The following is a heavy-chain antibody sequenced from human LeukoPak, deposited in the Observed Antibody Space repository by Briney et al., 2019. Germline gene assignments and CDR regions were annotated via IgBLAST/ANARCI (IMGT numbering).Heavy chain of an antibody. CDR2: ISSSGATK. CDR3: AKQGRDWLRDYYYYMDV. CDR1: GFTFSSFE. V-gene: IGHV3-48*03. J-gene: IGHJ6*03. D-gene: IGHD3-9*01. Sequence: PGGSLRLSCAASGFTFSSFEMNWVRQAPGKGLEWVSYISSSGATKYYADSVKGRFTISRDNAKNSLYLQMNSLRAEDTAVYYCAKQGRDWLRDYYYYMDVWGKGTTVTISS.